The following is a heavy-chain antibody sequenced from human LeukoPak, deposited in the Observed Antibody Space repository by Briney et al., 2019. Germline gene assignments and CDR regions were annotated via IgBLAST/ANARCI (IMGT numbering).Heavy chain of an antibody. D-gene: IGHD3-10*01. CDR1: GCTFPKYD. Sequence: AVTVSCLASGCTFPKYDINELRQAPRQGGEGVGSMTRVSGNTAYAQQFPGRVTTPTQTSIRRAYMKRSSLTSEDTAVYYCAARGSAGGGWFDPWGQGTLVTVSS. J-gene: IGHJ5*02. CDR3: AARGSAGGGWFDP. CDR2: MTRVSGNT. V-gene: IGHV1-8*01.